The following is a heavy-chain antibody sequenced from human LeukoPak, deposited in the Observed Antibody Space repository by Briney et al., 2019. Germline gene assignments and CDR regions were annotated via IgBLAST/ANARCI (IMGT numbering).Heavy chain of an antibody. CDR1: GFTFSSYG. J-gene: IGHJ4*02. D-gene: IGHD6-25*01. CDR2: ISGSGGST. Sequence: PGGTLRLSCAASGFTFSSYGMSWVRQAPGKGLEWVSAISGSGGSTYYADSVKGRFTISRDNSKNTLYLQMNSLRAEDTAVYYCAKDLGLSERLSHYFDYWGQGTLVTVSS. V-gene: IGHV3-23*01. CDR3: AKDLGLSERLSHYFDY.